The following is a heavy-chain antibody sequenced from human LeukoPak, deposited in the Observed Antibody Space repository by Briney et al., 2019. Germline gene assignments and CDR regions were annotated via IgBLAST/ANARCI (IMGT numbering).Heavy chain of an antibody. CDR2: INHSGIT. D-gene: IGHD1-14*01. CDR3: ARGPDHAKVGY. Sequence: TSETLSLTCAVDGGSVSDYYWTWTRQPPGKGLEWIGEINHSGITDYNPSLKSRVTMSIDTSKNQFSLKLSSVTAADTAVYYCARGPDHAKVGYWGQGTLVTVSS. CDR1: GGSVSDYY. J-gene: IGHJ4*02. V-gene: IGHV4-34*01.